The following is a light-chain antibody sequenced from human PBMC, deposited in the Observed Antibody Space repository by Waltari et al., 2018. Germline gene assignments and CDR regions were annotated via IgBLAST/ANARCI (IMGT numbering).Light chain of an antibody. V-gene: IGKV3-20*01. Sequence: EIVLTQSPGTLSLSPGERATISCRASQSVGRSLVGYQQKPGQAPRLLIYHASTRATGIPDRFSGSGSGTDFSLTISRLEPEDFAVYYCQKYERLPATFGQGTKVEIK. J-gene: IGKJ1*01. CDR1: QSVGRS. CDR2: HAS. CDR3: QKYERLPAT.